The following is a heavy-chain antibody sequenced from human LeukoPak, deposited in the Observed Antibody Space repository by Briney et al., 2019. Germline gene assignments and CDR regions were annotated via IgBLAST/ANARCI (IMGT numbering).Heavy chain of an antibody. V-gene: IGHV3-7*01. CDR3: ARRFHRAADSPIFDY. D-gene: IGHD3-16*01. Sequence: PGGTLRLSCAASGFTISNYGMSWVRQAPGRGLEWVANIKQDGSEKYYVDSVKGRFTISRDNAKNSLYLQMNSLRAEDTAVYYCARRFHRAADSPIFDYWGQGTLVTVSS. CDR2: IKQDGSEK. J-gene: IGHJ4*02. CDR1: GFTISNYG.